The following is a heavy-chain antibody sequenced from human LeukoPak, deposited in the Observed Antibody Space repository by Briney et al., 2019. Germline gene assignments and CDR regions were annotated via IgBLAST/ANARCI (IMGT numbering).Heavy chain of an antibody. CDR1: GFTLSSNW. CDR3: ARGDTSPFY. V-gene: IGHV3-74*01. Sequence: GGSLRLSCAASGFTLSSNWMHWVRQAPGRGLVWVSRINSDGSYTSYADTAKGRFTISRDNAKNTLYLQMNSLRVEDTALYYCARGDTSPFYWGQGTLVTVSS. CDR2: INSDGSYT. J-gene: IGHJ4*02. D-gene: IGHD5-18*01.